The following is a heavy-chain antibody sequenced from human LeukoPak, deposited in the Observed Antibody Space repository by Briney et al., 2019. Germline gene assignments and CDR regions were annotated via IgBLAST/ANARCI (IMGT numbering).Heavy chain of an antibody. CDR1: GYTFTSHS. Sequence: ASVKVSCKASGYTFTSHSLNWVRQAPGQGLEWMGWINVYTGDTKNAQKLQGRVTMTTDTSTSTAYMELRSLRSDDTAVYYCARDPGLWFGELFLYYFDYWGQGTLVTVSS. V-gene: IGHV1-18*04. CDR2: INVYTGDT. D-gene: IGHD3-10*01. CDR3: ARDPGLWFGELFLYYFDY. J-gene: IGHJ4*02.